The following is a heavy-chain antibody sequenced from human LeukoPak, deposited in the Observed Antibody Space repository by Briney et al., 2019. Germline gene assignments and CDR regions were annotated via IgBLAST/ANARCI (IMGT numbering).Heavy chain of an antibody. J-gene: IGHJ4*02. CDR2: IWYDGSNK. Sequence: GGSLRLSCAASGFTFSDYYMSWIRQAPGKGLEWVAVIWYDGSNKYYADSVKGRFTISRDNSKNTLYLQMNSLRAKDTAVYYCARTNYDFWSGYYSGYFDYWGQGTLVTVSS. CDR3: ARTNYDFWSGYYSGYFDY. V-gene: IGHV3-33*08. D-gene: IGHD3-3*01. CDR1: GFTFSDYY.